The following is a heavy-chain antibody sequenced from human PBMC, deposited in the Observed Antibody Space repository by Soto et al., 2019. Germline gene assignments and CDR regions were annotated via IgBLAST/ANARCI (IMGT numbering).Heavy chain of an antibody. J-gene: IGHJ3*02. CDR3: ARDGADSGGWPDAFDI. D-gene: IGHD6-19*01. V-gene: IGHV3-30-3*01. CDR2: ISFDGYNE. CDR1: GFTFSSFA. Sequence: QVQLVQSGGGVVQPGRSLRLSCAASGFTFSSFAMHWVRQAPGKGLEWVAVISFDGYNEYYADYVKGRFTNSRDNSKNPLYMQMNSLRDEDTAVYYSARDGADSGGWPDAFDIWGQGTMVTVSS.